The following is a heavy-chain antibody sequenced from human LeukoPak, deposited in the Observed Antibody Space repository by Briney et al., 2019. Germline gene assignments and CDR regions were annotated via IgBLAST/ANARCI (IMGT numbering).Heavy chain of an antibody. CDR3: ARVYCSSTSCYENWFDP. J-gene: IGHJ5*02. D-gene: IGHD2-2*01. CDR1: GGTFSSYA. CDR2: IIPILGIA. V-gene: IGHV1-69*04. Sequence: SVKVSCKASGGTFSSYAISWVRQAPGQGLEWMGRIIPILGIANYAQKFRGRVTITADKSTSTAYMELSSLRSEDTAVYYCARVYCSSTSCYENWFDPWGQGTLVTVSS.